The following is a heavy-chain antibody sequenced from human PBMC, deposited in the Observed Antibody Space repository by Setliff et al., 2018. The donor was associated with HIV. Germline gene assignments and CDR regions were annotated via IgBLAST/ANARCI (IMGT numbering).Heavy chain of an antibody. V-gene: IGHV4-39*07. CDR1: GGSISSSSYY. J-gene: IGHJ6*02. CDR3: ARIRHAMDV. CDR2: IYYSGST. Sequence: SETLSLTCTVSGGSISSSSYYWGWIRQPPGKGLEWIGSIYYSGSTYYNPSLKSRVTISVDTSKNQFSLKLTSVTAADTAVYYCARIRHAMDVWGQGTMVTVSS. D-gene: IGHD6-6*01.